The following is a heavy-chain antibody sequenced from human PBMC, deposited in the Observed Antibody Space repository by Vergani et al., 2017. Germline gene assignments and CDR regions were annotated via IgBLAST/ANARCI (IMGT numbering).Heavy chain of an antibody. V-gene: IGHV4-34*01. CDR1: GGSFSGYY. Sequence: QVQLQQWGAGLLKPSETLSLTCAVSGGSFSGYYWSWIRQPPGKGLEWIGKINHSGSTNYNQSLKSRVTISVDTSKNQFSMKLSSVTAADTSVYYCARVELGYCSSTSCSHYFYYYMDVWGKGTTVTVSS. CDR3: ARVELGYCSSTSCSHYFYYYMDV. CDR2: INHSGST. D-gene: IGHD2-2*01. J-gene: IGHJ6*03.